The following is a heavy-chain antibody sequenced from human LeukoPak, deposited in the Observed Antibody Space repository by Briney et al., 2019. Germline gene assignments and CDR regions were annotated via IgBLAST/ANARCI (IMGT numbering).Heavy chain of an antibody. D-gene: IGHD7-27*01. V-gene: IGHV1-2*02. CDR2: XNPXXGGT. CDR3: ARGKDWGPY. J-gene: IGHJ4*02. Sequence: EWMGWXNPXXGGTNYAXKXQGRVTMTRDTSISTAYMELSRLRSDDTAVYXCARGKDWGPYWGQGTLVTVSS.